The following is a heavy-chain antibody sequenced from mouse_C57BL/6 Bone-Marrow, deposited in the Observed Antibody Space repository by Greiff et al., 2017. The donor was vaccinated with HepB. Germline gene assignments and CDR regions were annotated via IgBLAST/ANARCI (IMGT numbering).Heavy chain of an antibody. CDR3: ARCTCCCWYFDV. Sequence: EVKLMESGGGLVKPGGSLKLSCAASGFTFSDYGMHWVRQAPEKGLEWVAYISSGSSTIYYADTVKGRFTISRDNSKNTLFLQMTSLRSEDTAMYYCARCTCCCWYFDVWGTGTTVTVSS. CDR2: ISSGSSTI. D-gene: IGHD5-1*01. CDR1: GFTFSDYG. V-gene: IGHV5-17*01. J-gene: IGHJ1*03.